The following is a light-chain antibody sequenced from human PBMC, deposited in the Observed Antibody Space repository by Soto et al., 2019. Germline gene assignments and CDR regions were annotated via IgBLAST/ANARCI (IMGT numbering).Light chain of an antibody. J-gene: IGKJ1*01. CDR1: ESVRSSY. Sequence: EIVLTQSPGTLPLSPGERATLSCRASESVRSSYLAWYQQKPGQAPRLLMYGASSRTTGTPDRFSGSGSGTDFTLTIGSLEPEDFAVHYCQQYGGSPQTFGQGTKVEI. V-gene: IGKV3-20*01. CDR3: QQYGGSPQT. CDR2: GAS.